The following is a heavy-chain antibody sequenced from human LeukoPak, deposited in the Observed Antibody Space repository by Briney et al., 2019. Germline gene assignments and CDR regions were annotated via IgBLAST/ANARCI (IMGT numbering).Heavy chain of an antibody. Sequence: GASVKVSCKFSGYTLTELSMHWVRQAPGKGLEWMGGFDPEDGETIYAQKFQGRVTMTEDTSTDTAYMELSSLRSEDTAVYYCATRGMPDYYGSGSYYNFDYWGQGTLVTVSS. CDR2: FDPEDGET. V-gene: IGHV1-24*01. CDR3: ATRGMPDYYGSGSYYNFDY. J-gene: IGHJ4*02. D-gene: IGHD3-10*01. CDR1: GYTLTELS.